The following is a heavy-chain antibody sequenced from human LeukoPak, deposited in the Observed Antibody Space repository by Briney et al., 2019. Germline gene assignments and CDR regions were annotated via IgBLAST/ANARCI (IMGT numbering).Heavy chain of an antibody. V-gene: IGHV1-46*01. D-gene: IGHD3-16*01. CDR1: GYTFTSYY. CDR3: ASNVGGGSAMDV. J-gene: IGHJ6*03. Sequence: GASVKVSCKASGYTFTSYYMHWVRQAPGQGREWMGIINPSGGSTSYAQKFQGRVTMTRDMSTSTVYMELSSLRSEDTAVYYCASNVGGGSAMDVWGKGTTVTVSS. CDR2: INPSGGST.